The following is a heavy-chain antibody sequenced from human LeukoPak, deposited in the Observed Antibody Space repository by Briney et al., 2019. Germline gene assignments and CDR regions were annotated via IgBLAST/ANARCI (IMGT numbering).Heavy chain of an antibody. J-gene: IGHJ4*02. CDR3: ARVGGGYDTGYYFDY. V-gene: IGHV1-18*01. D-gene: IGHD5-12*01. CDR2: ISAYNGNT. Sequence: ASVTVSCKASGYTFTSYGVSWVRQAPGQGLEWMGWISAYNGNTNYAQKLQGRVTMTTDTSTSTAYMELRSLRSDDTAVYYCARVGGGYDTGYYFDYWGQGTLVTVSS. CDR1: GYTFTSYG.